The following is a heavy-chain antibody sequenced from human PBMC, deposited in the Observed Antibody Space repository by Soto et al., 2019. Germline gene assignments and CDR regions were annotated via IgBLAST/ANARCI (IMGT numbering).Heavy chain of an antibody. CDR2: ISSSSSYI. V-gene: IGHV3-21*01. CDR3: ARASGYDYYYYYGMDV. J-gene: IGHJ6*02. CDR1: GFTFSSYS. D-gene: IGHD5-12*01. Sequence: GGSLRLSCAASGFTFSSYSMNWVRQAPGKGLEWVSSISSSSSYIYYADSVKGRFTISRDNAKNSLYLQMNSLRAEDTAVYYCARASGYDYYYYYGMDVWSQGTTVTVSS.